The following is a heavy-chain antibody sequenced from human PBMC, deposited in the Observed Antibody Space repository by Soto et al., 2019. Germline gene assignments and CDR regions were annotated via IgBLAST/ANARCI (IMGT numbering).Heavy chain of an antibody. CDR2: IYYSGTT. CDR3: AASCVACGGFNYYGMDV. J-gene: IGHJ6*02. Sequence: SETLSLTSTVAGGNIISGGYYWYWIRQHPGKGLEWIGYIYYSGTTYYNPSLKSRVTISVDTSKNQFSLKLSSVTAADTAVYYCAASCVACGGFNYYGMDVWGQGTTVTVSS. CDR1: GGNIISGGYY. D-gene: IGHD2-21*01. V-gene: IGHV4-31*03.